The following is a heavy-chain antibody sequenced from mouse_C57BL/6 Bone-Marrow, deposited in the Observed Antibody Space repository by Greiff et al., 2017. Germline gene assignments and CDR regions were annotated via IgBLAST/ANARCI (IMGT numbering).Heavy chain of an antibody. Sequence: QVQLQQPGAELVRPGSSVKLSCKASGYTFTCYWMHWVKQRPIQGLEWIGNIDPSDSETHYNQTFKDKATLTVDKSSSTAYMQLSSLTSEDSAVYYCATYYSNYVGFAYWGQGTLVTVSA. J-gene: IGHJ3*01. D-gene: IGHD2-5*01. CDR1: GYTFTCYW. V-gene: IGHV1-52*01. CDR3: ATYYSNYVGFAY. CDR2: IDPSDSET.